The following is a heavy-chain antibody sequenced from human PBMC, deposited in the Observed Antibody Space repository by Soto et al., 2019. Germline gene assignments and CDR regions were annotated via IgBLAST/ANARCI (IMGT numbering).Heavy chain of an antibody. J-gene: IGHJ6*02. CDR1: GGSISSGGYY. Sequence: QVQLQESGPGLVKPSQTLSLTCTVSGGSISSGGYYWTWIRQHPGKGLEWIGYNYYSGITYYNPSLKSRVTISLDTSKNQCSLKPSSFTAADTAVYYCARGSTIAGLYYGMDVWGQGPTVTVSS. CDR2: NYYSGIT. CDR3: ARGSTIAGLYYGMDV. V-gene: IGHV4-31*03. D-gene: IGHD6-13*01.